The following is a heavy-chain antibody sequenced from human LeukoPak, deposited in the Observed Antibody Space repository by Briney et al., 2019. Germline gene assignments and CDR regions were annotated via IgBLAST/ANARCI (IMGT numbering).Heavy chain of an antibody. J-gene: IGHJ4*02. D-gene: IGHD6-13*01. CDR1: GGSISSSSYY. V-gene: IGHV4-39*01. CDR2: IYYSGST. CDR3: ARPRLGIAAAGSDY. Sequence: PSETLSLTCTVSGGSISSSSYYWGWIRQPPGKGLEWIGSIYYSGSTYYNPSLKSRVTISVDTSKNQFSLKLRSVTAADTAVYYCARPRLGIAAAGSDYWGQGTLVTVSS.